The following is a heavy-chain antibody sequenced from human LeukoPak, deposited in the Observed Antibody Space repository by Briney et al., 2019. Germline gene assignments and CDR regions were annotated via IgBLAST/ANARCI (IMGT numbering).Heavy chain of an antibody. V-gene: IGHV4-59*01. CDR1: GGSISSYY. CDR3: ARVGAGIFGAFDI. J-gene: IGHJ3*02. D-gene: IGHD6-19*01. CDR2: ISYSGST. Sequence: SETLSLTCTVSGGSISSYYWSWIRQPPGKGLEWIGYISYSGSTNYNPSLKSRVTISLDTSKNKFSLKLSSVTAADTAVYYCARVGAGIFGAFDIWGQGTMVTVSS.